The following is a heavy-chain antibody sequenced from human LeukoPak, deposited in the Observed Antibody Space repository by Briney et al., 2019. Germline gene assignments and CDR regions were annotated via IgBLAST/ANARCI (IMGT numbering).Heavy chain of an antibody. V-gene: IGHV3-15*01. D-gene: IGHD3-10*01. CDR1: GFTFSNAW. J-gene: IGHJ4*02. Sequence: GGSLRLSCAAPGFTFSNAWMTWVRQAPGKGLEWVGRIKSKTNGGTADYAAPVKGRFTISRDDAKNTLYLQMNSLKTEDTAVYYCTTEFGSGYYFDYWGQGTLVTVSS. CDR2: IKSKTNGGTA. CDR3: TTEFGSGYYFDY.